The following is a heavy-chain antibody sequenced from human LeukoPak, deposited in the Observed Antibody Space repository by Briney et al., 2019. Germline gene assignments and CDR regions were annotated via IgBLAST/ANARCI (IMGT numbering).Heavy chain of an antibody. CDR3: AKDFRRGGPFDY. J-gene: IGHJ4*02. Sequence: GGSLRLSRAASGFTFRSYGMSWVRQAPGKGLEWVSSISGSGGSTYFADSVKGRFTISRDNSKSTLYLQMNSLRAEDTAVYYCAKDFRRGGPFDYWGQGTLVTVSS. D-gene: IGHD3-16*01. CDR2: ISGSGGST. CDR1: GFTFRSYG. V-gene: IGHV3-23*01.